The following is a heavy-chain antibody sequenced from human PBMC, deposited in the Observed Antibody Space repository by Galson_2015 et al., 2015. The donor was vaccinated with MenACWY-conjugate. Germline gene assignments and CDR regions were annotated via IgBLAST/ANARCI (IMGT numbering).Heavy chain of an antibody. V-gene: IGHV3-23*01. CDR2: ISGSSDST. Sequence: SLRLSCAASGFTFSDSAMSWVRQAPGKGLEWVSAISGSSDSTYYADSVRGRFTISRDISKNTLFLQLNSLRAEDTAVYYCARCSGGSVYHRMDYWGQGSLVTVSS. CDR3: ARCSGGSVYHRMDY. J-gene: IGHJ4*02. D-gene: IGHD2-15*01. CDR1: GFTFSDSA.